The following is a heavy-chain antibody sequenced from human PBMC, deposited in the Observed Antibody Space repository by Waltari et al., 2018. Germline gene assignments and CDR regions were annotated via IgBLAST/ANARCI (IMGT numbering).Heavy chain of an antibody. CDR1: AASITGHF. V-gene: IGHV4-59*11. CDR3: ARLPRGSVIIGAFDI. CDR2: MYFSGTH. D-gene: IGHD3-22*01. J-gene: IGHJ3*02. Sequence: VQLQESGPGLVKPSETLSLTCDVPAASITGHFRSWIRQAPGKGLECIGYMYFSGTHNYNPSLKSRVTISIDTSKSRFSLNLRSVTTADTAIYYCARLPRGSVIIGAFDIWGQGTQVTVSS.